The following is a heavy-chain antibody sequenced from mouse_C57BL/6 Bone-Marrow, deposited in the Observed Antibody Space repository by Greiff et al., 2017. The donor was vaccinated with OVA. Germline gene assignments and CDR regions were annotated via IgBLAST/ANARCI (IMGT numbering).Heavy chain of an antibody. J-gene: IGHJ2*01. V-gene: IGHV1-59*01. D-gene: IGHD1-1*01. CDR1: GYTFTSYW. Sequence: VQLQQPGAELVRPGTSVKLSCKASGYTFTSYWMHWVKQRPGQGLEWIGVIDPSDSYTNYNQKIKGKATLTVDTSSSTAYMQLSSLTSEDSAVYYCARFVYYGSYFDCWGQGTTLTVSS. CDR2: IDPSDSYT. CDR3: ARFVYYGSYFDC.